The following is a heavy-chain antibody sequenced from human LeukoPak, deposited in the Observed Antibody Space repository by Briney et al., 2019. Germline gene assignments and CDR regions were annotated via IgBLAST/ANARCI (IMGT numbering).Heavy chain of an antibody. Sequence: GGSLRLSCAASGFTFSDYYMSWIRQAPGKGLEWVSYISSSGSTIYYADSVKGRFTISRDNSKNTLYLQVNSLRAEDTAVYYCARDATRNSGHYFDYWGQGTLVTVSS. D-gene: IGHD4-23*01. J-gene: IGHJ4*02. CDR1: GFTFSDYY. V-gene: IGHV3-11*04. CDR2: ISSSGSTI. CDR3: ARDATRNSGHYFDY.